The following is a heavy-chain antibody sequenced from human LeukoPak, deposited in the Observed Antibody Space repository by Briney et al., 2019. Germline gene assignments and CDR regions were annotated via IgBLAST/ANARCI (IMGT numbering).Heavy chain of an antibody. CDR2: ISSSGSTI. V-gene: IGHV3-48*03. Sequence: HPGGSLRLSCAASGFTFSSYEMNWVRQAPGKGLEWVSYISSSGSTIYYADSVKGRFTISRDNSKNTLYLQMNSLRAEDTAVYYCAQDQGWFGELLPTPDYWGQGTLVTVSS. D-gene: IGHD3-10*01. J-gene: IGHJ4*02. CDR3: AQDQGWFGELLPTPDY. CDR1: GFTFSSYE.